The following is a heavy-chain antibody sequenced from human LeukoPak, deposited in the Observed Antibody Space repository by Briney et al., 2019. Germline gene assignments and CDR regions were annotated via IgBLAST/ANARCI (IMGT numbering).Heavy chain of an antibody. D-gene: IGHD1-26*01. J-gene: IGHJ4*02. Sequence: GGSLRLSCAASGFTFSSYAMSWVRQAPRKGLEWVSAISGSGGSTYYADSVKGRFTISRDNSKNTLYPQMNSLRAEDTAVYYCAKDLSIVGVTGGQGTLVTVSS. V-gene: IGHV3-23*01. CDR3: AKDLSIVGVT. CDR2: ISGSGGST. CDR1: GFTFSSYA.